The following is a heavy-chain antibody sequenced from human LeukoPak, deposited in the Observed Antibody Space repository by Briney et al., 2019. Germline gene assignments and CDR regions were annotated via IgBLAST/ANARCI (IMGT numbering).Heavy chain of an antibody. V-gene: IGHV4-39*07. Sequence: PSETLSLTCTVSGGSISSSSYYWGWIRQPPGKGLEWIGSIYYSGSTYYNPSLKSRVTISVGTSKNQFSLKLSSVTAADTAVYYCARAGYYYGHYFDYWGQGTLVTVSS. D-gene: IGHD3-22*01. J-gene: IGHJ4*02. CDR3: ARAGYYYGHYFDY. CDR1: GGSISSSSYY. CDR2: IYYSGST.